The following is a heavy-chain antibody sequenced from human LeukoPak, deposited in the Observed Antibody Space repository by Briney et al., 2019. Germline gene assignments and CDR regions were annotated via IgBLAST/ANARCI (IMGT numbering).Heavy chain of an antibody. Sequence: ASVKVSCKASGYTFTRYYLHWVRQAPGQGLEWVGWINPHSGGTDCAQKLQGRVTMTTDTSTSTAYMELRSLRSDDTAVYYCARDLGEMATPGYFDYWGQGTLVSVSS. CDR2: INPHSGGT. CDR1: GYTFTRYY. J-gene: IGHJ4*02. CDR3: ARDLGEMATPGYFDY. V-gene: IGHV1-2*02. D-gene: IGHD5-24*01.